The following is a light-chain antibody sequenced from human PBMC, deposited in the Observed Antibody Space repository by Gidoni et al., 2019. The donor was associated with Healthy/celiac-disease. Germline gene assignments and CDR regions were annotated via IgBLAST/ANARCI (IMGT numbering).Light chain of an antibody. CDR3: QQYDNLPLT. CDR2: DAS. V-gene: IGKV1-33*01. CDR1: QDISNY. Sequence: DIQLTQSPSFLSASVGDRVTITCQASQDISNYLNWYQQKPGKAPKLLIYDASNLEKGVPSRFSGSGSGTDFTCTISSLQPEDIATYYCQQYDNLPLTFGGGTKVEIK. J-gene: IGKJ4*01.